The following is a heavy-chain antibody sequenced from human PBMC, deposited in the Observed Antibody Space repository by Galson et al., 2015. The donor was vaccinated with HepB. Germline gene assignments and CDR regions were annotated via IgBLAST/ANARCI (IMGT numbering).Heavy chain of an antibody. CDR2: IYTSGST. D-gene: IGHD6-13*01. CDR3: ARSYSSAWYAIFFDY. J-gene: IGHJ4*02. V-gene: IGHV4-4*07. Sequence: ETLSLTCTVSSDSMSSYYWSWIRRPAGKGLEWIGRIYTSGSTNYNPSLWSRVSMSVDTSKNQFSLRLSSVTAADTAVYYCARSYSSAWYAIFFDYWGQGTLVTVSS. CDR1: SDSMSSYY.